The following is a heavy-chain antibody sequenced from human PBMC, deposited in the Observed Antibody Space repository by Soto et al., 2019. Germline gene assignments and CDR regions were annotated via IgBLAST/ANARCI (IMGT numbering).Heavy chain of an antibody. CDR1: GFTFSDYW. CDR3: ARDTHHCSGGSCYYWFDP. V-gene: IGHV3-7*01. Sequence: GGSLRFSCAASGFTFSDYWMSWVRQAPGKGLEWVANINQAGSEKYYVDSVKGRFTISRDNAKNSLHLQMNSLRAEDTAVYYCARDTHHCSGGSCYYWFDPWGQGTPVTVSS. D-gene: IGHD2-15*01. J-gene: IGHJ5*02. CDR2: INQAGSEK.